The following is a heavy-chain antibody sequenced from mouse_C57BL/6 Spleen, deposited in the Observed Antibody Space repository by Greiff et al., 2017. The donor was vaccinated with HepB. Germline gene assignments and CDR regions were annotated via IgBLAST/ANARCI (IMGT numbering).Heavy chain of an antibody. V-gene: IGHV1-52*01. J-gene: IGHJ4*01. CDR1: GYTFTSYW. CDR2: IDPSDSET. CDR3: ARHDDGAMDY. D-gene: IGHD2-12*01. Sequence: QVQLQQPGAELVRPGSSVKLSCKASGYTFTSYWMHWVKQRPIQGLEWIGNIDPSDSETHYNQKFKDKATLTVDKSSSTAYMQLSSLTSEDSAVYYCARHDDGAMDYWGQGTSVTVSS.